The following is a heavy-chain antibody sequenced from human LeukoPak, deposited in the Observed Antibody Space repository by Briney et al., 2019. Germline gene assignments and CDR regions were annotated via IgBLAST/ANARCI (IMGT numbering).Heavy chain of an antibody. CDR1: GGSISSGGYS. CDR2: IYHSGST. J-gene: IGHJ5*02. Sequence: SQTLSLTCAVSGGSISSGGYSWSWIRQPPGKGLEWIGYIYHSGSTYYNPSLKSRVTISVDRSKNQFSLKLSSVTAADTAVYYCASSPGDFWSGYPPGWFDPWGQGTLVTVSS. CDR3: ASSPGDFWSGYPPGWFDP. V-gene: IGHV4-30-2*02. D-gene: IGHD3-3*01.